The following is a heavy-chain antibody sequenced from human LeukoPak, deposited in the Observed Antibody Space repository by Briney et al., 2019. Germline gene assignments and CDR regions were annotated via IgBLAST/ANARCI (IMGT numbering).Heavy chain of an antibody. D-gene: IGHD3-10*01. V-gene: IGHV3-23*01. CDR2: ISGSGGST. Sequence: GGSLRLSCAASGFTFSSYAMSWVRQAPGKGLEWVSAISGSGGSTYYADSVKGRFAISRDNSKNTLYLQMNSLRAEDTAVYYCARVRPYYYGSGSLGYYMDVWGKGTTVTVSS. CDR3: ARVRPYYYGSGSLGYYMDV. CDR1: GFTFSSYA. J-gene: IGHJ6*03.